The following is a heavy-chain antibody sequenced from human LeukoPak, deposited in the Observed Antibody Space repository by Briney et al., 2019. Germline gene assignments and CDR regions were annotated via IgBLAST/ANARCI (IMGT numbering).Heavy chain of an antibody. D-gene: IGHD6-19*01. CDR3: ARSVRPIRSGPVDY. CDR1: GGSISSGGYY. V-gene: IGHV4-31*03. CDR2: IYYSGST. Sequence: SQTLSLTCTVSGGSISSGGYYWSWTRQHPGKGLEWIGYIYYSGSTYYNPSLKSRVTISVDTSKNQFSLKLSSVTAADTAVYYCARSVRPIRSGPVDYWGQGTLVTVSS. J-gene: IGHJ4*02.